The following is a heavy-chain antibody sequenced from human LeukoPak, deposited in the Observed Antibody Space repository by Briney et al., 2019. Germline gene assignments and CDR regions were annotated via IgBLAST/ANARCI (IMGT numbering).Heavy chain of an antibody. J-gene: IGHJ4*02. CDR2: IDHSGNT. D-gene: IGHD4/OR15-4a*01. V-gene: IGHV4-34*01. CDR1: GGSFSGHY. Sequence: SETLSLTCAVSGGSFSGHYWSWIRQSPGEGLEWIGEIDHSGNTNYNPSLKGRLTISVDTSKNQFSLNLASVTAADTAVYYCARDGATGIFEHWGQGTLVAVSS. CDR3: ARDGATGIFEH.